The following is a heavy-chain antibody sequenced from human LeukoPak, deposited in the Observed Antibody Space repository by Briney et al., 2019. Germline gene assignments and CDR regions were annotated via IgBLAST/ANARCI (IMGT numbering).Heavy chain of an antibody. V-gene: IGHV3-48*01. CDR1: GFTFSSYS. Sequence: PGGSLRLSCAASGFTFSSYSMNWVRQAPGKGLEWVSYISSSSSTIYYADSVKGRFTISRDNAKNSLYLQMNSLRAEDTAVYYCARDSGMASYYYYYYMDVWGKGITVTVSS. J-gene: IGHJ6*03. CDR3: ARDSGMASYYYYYYMDV. D-gene: IGHD3-10*01. CDR2: ISSSSSTI.